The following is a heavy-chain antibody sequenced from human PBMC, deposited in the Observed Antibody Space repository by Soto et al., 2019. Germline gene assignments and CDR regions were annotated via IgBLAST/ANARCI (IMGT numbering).Heavy chain of an antibody. CDR1: GFTFSSYD. J-gene: IGHJ3*02. D-gene: IGHD4-17*01. CDR2: ISGSGGST. Sequence: HPGGSLRLACAASGFTFSSYDMSWVRQAPGKGLECVSGISGSGGSTYYADSVKGRSTISRDNSKNTLYLQMNSLRAEDTAVYYCAKTTTLDRAFDIWGQGTMVTVSS. CDR3: AKTTTLDRAFDI. V-gene: IGHV3-23*01.